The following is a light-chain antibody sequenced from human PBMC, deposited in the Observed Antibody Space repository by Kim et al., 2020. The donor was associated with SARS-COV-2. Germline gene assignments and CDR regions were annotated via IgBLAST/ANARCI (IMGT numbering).Light chain of an antibody. V-gene: IGKV3-20*01. CDR2: GVS. CDR3: QQYGRSPH. Sequence: PGERATLSCRASQSLSSSYLAWFQHKPGQAPRLLIYGVSSRATGTPDRFSGSGSGTDFTLTISRLDPEDFAVYYCQQYGRSPHFGPGTRLEI. CDR1: QSLSSSY. J-gene: IGKJ5*01.